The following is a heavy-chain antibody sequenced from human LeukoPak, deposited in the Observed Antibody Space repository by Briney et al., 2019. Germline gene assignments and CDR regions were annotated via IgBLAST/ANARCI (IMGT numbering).Heavy chain of an antibody. CDR2: IYYSGNT. D-gene: IGHD3-9*01. J-gene: IGHJ4*02. Sequence: PSETLSLTCTASGGSISSYYWSWIRQPPGKGLEWIGYIYYSGNTNYNPSLKSRVTISVDTSKNQFSLKLSPVTAADTAVYYCARSGALTGYLYWGQGTLVTVSS. V-gene: IGHV4-59*01. CDR3: ARSGALTGYLY. CDR1: GGSISSYY.